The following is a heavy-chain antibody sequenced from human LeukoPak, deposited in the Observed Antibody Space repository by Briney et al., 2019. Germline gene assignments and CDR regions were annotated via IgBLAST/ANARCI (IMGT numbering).Heavy chain of an antibody. Sequence: PSKTLSPTCTVPGGSISTSSYYWGSIRPPPGKGLEWIGSIYYSGSTHYNPSLKSRPTISVDPSTNPFSLKLSSVTAADTAVYYCARLSPGAQWYFDLWGRGTLVSVSS. J-gene: IGHJ2*01. D-gene: IGHD3-10*01. CDR3: ARLSPGAQWYFDL. CDR1: GGSISTSSYY. CDR2: IYYSGST. V-gene: IGHV4-39*01.